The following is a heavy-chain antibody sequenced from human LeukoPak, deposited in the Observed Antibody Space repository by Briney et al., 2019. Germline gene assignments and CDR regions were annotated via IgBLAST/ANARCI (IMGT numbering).Heavy chain of an antibody. J-gene: IGHJ4*02. CDR3: ARDSPPAYCSGGSCYFDY. Sequence: PSETLSLTCTVSGGSISSYYWSWIRQPAGKGLEWIGRIYTSGSTNYNPSLKSRVTISKDTSKNEFSLKLTSVTAADTAVYYCARDSPPAYCSGGSCYFDYWGQGILVTVSS. CDR2: IYTSGST. V-gene: IGHV4-4*07. D-gene: IGHD2-15*01. CDR1: GGSISSYY.